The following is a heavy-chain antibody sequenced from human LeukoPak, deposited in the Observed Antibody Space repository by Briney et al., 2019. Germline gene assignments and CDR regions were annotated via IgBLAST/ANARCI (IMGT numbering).Heavy chain of an antibody. CDR1: GYTFTGYY. V-gene: IGHV1-2*02. CDR3: ARSGGSSSWLYDY. J-gene: IGHJ4*02. Sequence: GASVKVSCKASGYTFTGYYMHWVRQAPGQGLEWMGWINPNSGGTNYAQKLQGRVTMTRDTSISTAYMELSRLRSDDTAVYYCARSGGSSSWLYDYWGQGTLVTVSS. D-gene: IGHD6-13*01. CDR2: INPNSGGT.